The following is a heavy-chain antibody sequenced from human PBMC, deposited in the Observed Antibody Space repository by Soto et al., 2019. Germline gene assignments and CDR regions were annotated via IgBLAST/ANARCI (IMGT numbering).Heavy chain of an antibody. D-gene: IGHD2-15*01. Sequence: GGSLRLSCVASGFTFSNYGMHWVRQAPGKWLEWVAVISYDGSNKYYADSVKGRFTISRDNSKNTLYLQMTSLRTEDTALYYCAKLDEGGLQYAYYAMDVXGQGTTVTVSS. CDR2: ISYDGSNK. J-gene: IGHJ6*02. CDR1: GFTFSNYG. CDR3: AKLDEGGLQYAYYAMDV. V-gene: IGHV3-30*18.